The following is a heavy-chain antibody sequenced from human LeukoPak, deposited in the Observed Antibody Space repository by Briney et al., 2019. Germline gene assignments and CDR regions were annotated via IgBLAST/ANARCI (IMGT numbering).Heavy chain of an antibody. V-gene: IGHV4-39*01. CDR3: ATQGIYDFWSGYYLSWEAY. CDR2: IYYSGST. Sequence: PSETLSLTCTVSGGSISSSSYYWGWIRQPPGKGLEWVGSIYYSGSTYYSPSLKSRVTISVDTSKNQFSLKLSSVTAADTAVYYCATQGIYDFWSGYYLSWEAYWGQGTLVTASS. J-gene: IGHJ4*02. CDR1: GGSISSSSYY. D-gene: IGHD3-3*01.